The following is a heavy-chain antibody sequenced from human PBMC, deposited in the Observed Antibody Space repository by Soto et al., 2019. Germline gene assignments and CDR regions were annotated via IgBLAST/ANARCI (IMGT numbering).Heavy chain of an antibody. CDR1: GFSLSTSGVG. J-gene: IGHJ4*02. CDR3: AHTILRYFDWTKGGSYFDY. V-gene: IGHV2-5*02. Sequence: QITLKESGPTLVKPTQTLTLTCTFSGFSLSTSGVGVGWIRQPPGKALEWLALIYWDDDKRYSPSLKSRLTITKDTXXNXVXXTMTNMDPVDTATYYCAHTILRYFDWTKGGSYFDYWGQGTLVTVSS. CDR2: IYWDDDK. D-gene: IGHD3-9*01.